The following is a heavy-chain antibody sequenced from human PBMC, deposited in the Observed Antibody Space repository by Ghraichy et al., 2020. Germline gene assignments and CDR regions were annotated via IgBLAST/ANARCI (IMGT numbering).Heavy chain of an antibody. V-gene: IGHV3-74*01. J-gene: IGHJ4*02. Sequence: LSLTCAASGFTFSSYCMHWVRQAPGKGLVWVSRINSDGSSTSYADSVKGRFTISRDNAKNTLYLQMNSLRAEDTAVYYCARESIFGVDWSQGSLVTVSS. CDR2: INSDGSST. CDR3: ARESIFGVD. D-gene: IGHD3-3*01. CDR1: GFTFSSYC.